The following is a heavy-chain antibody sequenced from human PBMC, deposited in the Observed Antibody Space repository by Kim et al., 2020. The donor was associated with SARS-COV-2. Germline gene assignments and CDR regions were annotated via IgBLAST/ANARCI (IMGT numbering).Heavy chain of an antibody. Sequence: ASVKVSCKASGYTFTSYAMHWVRQAPGQRLEWMGWINAGNGNTKYSQKFQGRVTITRDTSASTAYMELSSLRSEDTAVYYCARDYYYGSGSPTWFDPWGQGTLVTVSP. J-gene: IGHJ5*02. V-gene: IGHV1-3*01. CDR3: ARDYYYGSGSPTWFDP. CDR2: INAGNGNT. CDR1: GYTFTSYA. D-gene: IGHD3-10*01.